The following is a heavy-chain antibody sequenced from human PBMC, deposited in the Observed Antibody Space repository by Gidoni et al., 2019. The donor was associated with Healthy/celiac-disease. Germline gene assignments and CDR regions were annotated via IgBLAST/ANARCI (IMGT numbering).Heavy chain of an antibody. D-gene: IGHD3-3*01. CDR1: VRSFGGYY. CDR2: INHSGST. J-gene: IGHJ6*02. CDR3: ARPPQYYDFWSGYYNDYYGMDV. Sequence: QVQLQQWGAGLLQPSATLSLTCAVYVRSFGGYYWRWIRQPPGKGLEWIGEINHSGSTNYNPSLKSRVTISVDTSKNQFSLKLSSVTAADTAVYYCARPPQYYDFWSGYYNDYYGMDVWGQGTTVTVSS. V-gene: IGHV4-34*01.